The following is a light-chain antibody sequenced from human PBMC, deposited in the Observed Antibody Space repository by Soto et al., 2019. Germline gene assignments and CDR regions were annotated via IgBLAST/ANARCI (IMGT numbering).Light chain of an antibody. CDR1: QSISTY. CDR3: HQCYSTPRA. J-gene: IGKJ4*01. Sequence: DIQMTQSPSSLSASVGDRVTITCRASQSISTYLHWYQQKPGKAPKLLIDAASSLQSGVPSRFSGTGSGTDFTLTISSLQPEDFATYSCHQCYSTPRAFAGVPKVDIK. CDR2: AAS. V-gene: IGKV1-39*01.